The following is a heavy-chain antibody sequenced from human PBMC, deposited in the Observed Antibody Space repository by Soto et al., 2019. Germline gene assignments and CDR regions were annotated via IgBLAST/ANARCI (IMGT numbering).Heavy chain of an antibody. CDR3: ARDGNIAAAGMGFDY. CDR2: IFYSGST. CDR1: GGSISSYY. D-gene: IGHD6-13*01. Sequence: SETLSLTCTVSGGSISSYYWSWIRQPPGKGLEWIGYIFYSGSTNYNPSLKSRVIISVDTSKNQVSLKLSSVTAADTAVYWCARDGNIAAAGMGFDYWGQGPLVTVSS. V-gene: IGHV4-59*01. J-gene: IGHJ4*02.